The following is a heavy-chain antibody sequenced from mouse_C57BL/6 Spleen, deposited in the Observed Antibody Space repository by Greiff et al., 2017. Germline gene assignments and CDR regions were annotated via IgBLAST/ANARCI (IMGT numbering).Heavy chain of an antibody. CDR2: IYPGSGST. CDR1: GYTFTSYW. CDR3: ARDYSNYDYFDY. Sequence: QVQLQQSGAELVKPGASVKMSCKASGYTFTSYWITWVKQRPGQGLEWIGDIYPGSGSTNYNEKFKSKATLTVDTSSSTAYMQLSSLTSEDSAVYYCARDYSNYDYFDYWGQGTTLTVSS. J-gene: IGHJ2*01. D-gene: IGHD2-5*01. V-gene: IGHV1-55*01.